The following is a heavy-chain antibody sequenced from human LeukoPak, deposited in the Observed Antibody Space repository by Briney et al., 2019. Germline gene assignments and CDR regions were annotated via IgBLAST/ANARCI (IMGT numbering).Heavy chain of an antibody. J-gene: IGHJ4*02. D-gene: IGHD2-2*01. CDR1: GFTFSTYG. CDR3: AKGRGDYTCFSCPTPFDC. V-gene: IGHV3-23*01. Sequence: GGSLRLSCAASGFTFSTYGMSWVRQAPGKGLEWVSSIRSTGGNTYYADSVKGRFTISRDNSKNTLYLQMNTLRAEDTAVYYCAKGRGDYTCFSCPTPFDCWGQGTLVTVSS. CDR2: IRSTGGNT.